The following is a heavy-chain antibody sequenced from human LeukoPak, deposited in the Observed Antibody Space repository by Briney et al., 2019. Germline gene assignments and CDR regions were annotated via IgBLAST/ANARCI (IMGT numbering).Heavy chain of an antibody. V-gene: IGHV1-18*01. Sequence: ASVKVSCKASGYTFTSYGISWLRQAPGQGLAWMGWISAYYGNTHYVQKLQGRLTMTTDTSTSRAYMELRSLRSDYTAVYYCARGEVLRYFDWCPPSSYYFDYWGQGTVVTVSS. J-gene: IGHJ4*02. CDR3: ARGEVLRYFDWCPPSSYYFDY. CDR1: GYTFTSYG. D-gene: IGHD3-9*01. CDR2: ISAYYGNT.